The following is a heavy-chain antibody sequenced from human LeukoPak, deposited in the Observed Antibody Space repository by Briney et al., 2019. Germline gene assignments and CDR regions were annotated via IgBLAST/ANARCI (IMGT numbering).Heavy chain of an antibody. CDR3: ASIDPSSGSYADAFDI. CDR1: GYTFSDWP. J-gene: IGHJ3*02. Sequence: ASVKVSCKASGYTFSDWPINWVRQAPGQGLEWMGGIIPIFGTANYAQKFQGRVTITADESTSTAYMELSSLRSEDTAVYYCASIDPSSGSYADAFDIWGQGTMVTVSS. CDR2: IIPIFGTA. V-gene: IGHV1-69*13. D-gene: IGHD1-26*01.